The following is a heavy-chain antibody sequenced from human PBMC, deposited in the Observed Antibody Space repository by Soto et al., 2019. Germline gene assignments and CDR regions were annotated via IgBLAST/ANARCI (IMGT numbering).Heavy chain of an antibody. J-gene: IGHJ2*01. CDR2: ISYDGSNK. V-gene: IGHV3-30-3*01. D-gene: IGHD6-19*01. CDR1: GFTFSSYA. CDR3: ARGVPYSSGWSGWYFDL. Sequence: GGSLRLSCAASGFTFSSYAMHWVRQAPGKGLEWVAVISYDGSNKYYADSVKGRFTISRDNSKNTLYLQMNSLRAEDTAVYYCARGVPYSSGWSGWYFDLWGRGTLVTVSS.